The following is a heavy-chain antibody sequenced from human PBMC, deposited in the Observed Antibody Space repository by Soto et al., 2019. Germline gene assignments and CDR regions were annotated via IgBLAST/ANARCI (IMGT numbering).Heavy chain of an antibody. V-gene: IGHV1-69*15. D-gene: IGHD1-26*01. CDR1: GGTFSNYA. Sequence: QVQLVQSGAEVKKPGSSVKVSCKASGGTFSNYAITWVRQAPGQGLEWLGRIIPIFGTTDYAQKFQGRATITAAESTTTAYMELSSLSPDDTAVYYCAKDGGRVGYFGNWFDPWGQGTLVTVSS. CDR3: AKDGGRVGYFGNWFDP. J-gene: IGHJ5*02. CDR2: IIPIFGTT.